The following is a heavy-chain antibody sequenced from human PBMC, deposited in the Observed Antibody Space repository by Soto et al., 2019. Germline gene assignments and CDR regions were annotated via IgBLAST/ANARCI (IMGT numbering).Heavy chain of an antibody. CDR2: INHSGST. V-gene: IGHV4-34*01. D-gene: IGHD4-17*01. J-gene: IGHJ6*03. CDR1: GGSFSGYY. Sequence: PSETLSLTCAVYGGSFSGYYWSWIRQPPGKGLEWIGEINHSGSTNYNPSLKSRVTISVDTSKNQFSLKLSSVTAADTAVYYCARVGTYGDYDTYYYYMDVWGKGTTVTVSS. CDR3: ARVGTYGDYDTYYYYMDV.